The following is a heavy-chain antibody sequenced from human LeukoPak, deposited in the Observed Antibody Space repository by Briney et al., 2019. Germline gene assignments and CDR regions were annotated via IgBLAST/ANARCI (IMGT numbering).Heavy chain of an antibody. CDR2: IYSGGST. V-gene: IGHV3-53*01. CDR3: ARFSGSGSYYPPPGSYGMDV. D-gene: IGHD3-10*01. Sequence: PGGSLRLSCAASGFTVSSNYMSWVRQAPGKGLEWVPVIYSGGSTYYADSVKGRFTISRDNSKNTLYLQMNSLRAEDTAVYYCARFSGSGSYYPPPGSYGMDVWGQGTTVTVSS. J-gene: IGHJ6*02. CDR1: GFTVSSNY.